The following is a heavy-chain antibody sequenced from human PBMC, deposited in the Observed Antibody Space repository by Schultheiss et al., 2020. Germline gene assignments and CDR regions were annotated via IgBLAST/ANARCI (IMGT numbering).Heavy chain of an antibody. D-gene: IGHD3-10*01. CDR2: ISSSSSYI. CDR3: ARDDSGSTAWLPRYYYGMDV. J-gene: IGHJ6*02. V-gene: IGHV3-21*01. CDR1: GFTFSSYS. Sequence: GGSLRLSCAASGFTFSSYSMNWVRQAPGKGLEWVSSISSSSSYIYYADSVKGRFTISRDNAKNSLYLQMNSLRAEDTAVYYCARDDSGSTAWLPRYYYGMDVWGQGTTVTVSS.